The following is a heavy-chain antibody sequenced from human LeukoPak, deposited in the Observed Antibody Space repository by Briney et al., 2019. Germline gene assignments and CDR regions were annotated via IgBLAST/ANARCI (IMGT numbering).Heavy chain of an antibody. V-gene: IGHV3-74*01. J-gene: IGHJ4*02. CDR2: INSDGSST. Sequence: GGSLRLSCAASGFTFSSYCMHWVRQAPGKGLEWVSRINSDGSSTSYADSVKGRFTISRDNAKNTLYLQMNSLRAEDTAVYYCARLLRDPSGPVGNWGQGTLVTVSS. D-gene: IGHD6-19*01. CDR1: GFTFSSYC. CDR3: ARLLRDPSGPVGN.